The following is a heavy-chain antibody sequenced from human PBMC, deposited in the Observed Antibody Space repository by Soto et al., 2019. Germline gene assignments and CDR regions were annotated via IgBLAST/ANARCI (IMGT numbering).Heavy chain of an antibody. CDR2: ISGSGGST. CDR3: AKGPWELERRGPFDY. Sequence: PGGSLRLSCAASGFTFSSYAMSWVRPAPGKGLEWVSAISGSGGSTYYADSVKGRFTISRDNSKNTLYLQMTSLRAEDTAVYYCAKGPWELERRGPFDYWGQGTLVTVSS. D-gene: IGHD1-1*01. J-gene: IGHJ4*02. CDR1: GFTFSSYA. V-gene: IGHV3-23*01.